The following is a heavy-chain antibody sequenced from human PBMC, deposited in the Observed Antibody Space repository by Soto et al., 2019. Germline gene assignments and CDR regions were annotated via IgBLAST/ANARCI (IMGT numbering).Heavy chain of an antibody. D-gene: IGHD2-15*01. CDR1: GGCISSGGYY. CDR3: ARTGGNDYYYYYGMDV. V-gene: IGHV4-31*03. CDR2: IYYIGST. J-gene: IGHJ6*02. Sequence: SETLSLTCTVSGGCISSGGYYWSWILQHPGKGLELIGYIYYIGSTYYNPSLKSRVTISVDTSKNQFSLKLSSVTAADTAVYYCARTGGNDYYYYYGMDVWGQGTTVTVSS.